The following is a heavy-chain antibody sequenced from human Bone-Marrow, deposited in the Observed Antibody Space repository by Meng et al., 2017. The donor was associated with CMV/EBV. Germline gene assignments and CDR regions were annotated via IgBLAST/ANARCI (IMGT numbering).Heavy chain of an antibody. D-gene: IGHD3-22*01. CDR3: ARGPNYYDSSGEALGAFDI. Sequence: ASVKVSCKASGYTFTGYYMHWVRQAPGQGLEWMGWINPNSGGTNYAQKFQGRVTMTRDTSISTAYMELSRLRSDDTAVYYCARGPNYYDSSGEALGAFDIWGQGTRVTVSS. V-gene: IGHV1-2*02. CDR2: INPNSGGT. J-gene: IGHJ3*02. CDR1: GYTFTGYY.